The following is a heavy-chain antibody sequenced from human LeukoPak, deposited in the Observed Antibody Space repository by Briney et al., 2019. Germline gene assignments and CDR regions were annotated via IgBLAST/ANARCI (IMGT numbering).Heavy chain of an antibody. CDR1: GGSFRGSY. Sequence: PSETLSLTCAVYGGSFRGSYWSWIRQPPGKGLEWIGEINHSGSTNYNPSLKSRVTISVDTSKNQFSLKLSSVTAADTAVYYCAREEIATTIGGHDYYNGKYVWGQGTTVTVSS. V-gene: IGHV4-34*01. CDR2: INHSGST. J-gene: IGHJ6*02. CDR3: AREEIATTIGGHDYYNGKYV. D-gene: IGHD5-24*01.